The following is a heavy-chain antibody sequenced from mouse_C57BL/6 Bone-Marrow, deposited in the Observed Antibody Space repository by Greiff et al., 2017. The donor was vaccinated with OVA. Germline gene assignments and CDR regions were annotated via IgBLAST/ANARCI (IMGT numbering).Heavy chain of an antibody. J-gene: IGHJ3*01. Sequence: QVQLQQPGAELVMPGASVKLSCKASGYTFTSYWMHWAKQRPGQGLEWIGEIDPSDSYTNYNQKFKGKSTLTVDKSSSTAYMQLSSLTSEDSAVYYCARDRNDYDGAWFAYWGQGTLVTVSA. CDR2: IDPSDSYT. CDR3: ARDRNDYDGAWFAY. V-gene: IGHV1-69*01. CDR1: GYTFTSYW. D-gene: IGHD2-4*01.